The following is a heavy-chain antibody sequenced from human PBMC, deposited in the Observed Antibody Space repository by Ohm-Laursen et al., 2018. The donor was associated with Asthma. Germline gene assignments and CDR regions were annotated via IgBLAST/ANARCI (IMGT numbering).Heavy chain of an antibody. CDR1: GYTFTGYY. Sequence: ASVKVSCKASGYTFTGYYMHWVRQAPGQGLEWMGRINPNSGGTNYAQKFQGRVTMTRDTSSSTAYMELSRLRSDDTAVYYCARPERLYSSSWTPFEYWGQGTLVTVSS. D-gene: IGHD6-13*01. CDR3: ARPERLYSSSWTPFEY. V-gene: IGHV1-2*06. J-gene: IGHJ4*02. CDR2: INPNSGGT.